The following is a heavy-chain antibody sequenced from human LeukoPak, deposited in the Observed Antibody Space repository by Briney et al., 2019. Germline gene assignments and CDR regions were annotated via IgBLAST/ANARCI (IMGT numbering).Heavy chain of an antibody. J-gene: IGHJ4*02. V-gene: IGHV3-21*01. Sequence: SGGSLRLSCAASGFTFSSYSMNRVRQAPGKGLEWVSSISSSSSYIYYADSVKGRFTISRDNAKNSLYLQMNSLRAEDTAVYYCARAARSYYYDSSGYPGGEVTPDYWGQGTLVTVSS. CDR2: ISSSSSYI. D-gene: IGHD3-22*01. CDR1: GFTFSSYS. CDR3: ARAARSYYYDSSGYPGGEVTPDY.